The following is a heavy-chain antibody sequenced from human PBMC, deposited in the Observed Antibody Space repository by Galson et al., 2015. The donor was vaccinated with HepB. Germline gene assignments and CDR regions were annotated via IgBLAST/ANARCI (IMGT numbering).Heavy chain of an antibody. Sequence: SLRLSCAASGFTFGDYAMSWVRQAPGKGLEWVGFIRSKAYGGTTEYAASVKGRFTISRDDSKSIAYLQMNSLKTEDTAVYYCTRGLTWIQLWPSFDYWGQGTLVTVSS. D-gene: IGHD5-18*01. CDR2: IRSKAYGGTT. V-gene: IGHV3-49*04. CDR1: GFTFGDYA. CDR3: TRGLTWIQLWPSFDY. J-gene: IGHJ4*02.